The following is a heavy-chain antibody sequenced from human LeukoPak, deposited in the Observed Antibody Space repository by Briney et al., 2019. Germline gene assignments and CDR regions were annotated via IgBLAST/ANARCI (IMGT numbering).Heavy chain of an antibody. CDR1: GGSISSANYY. V-gene: IGHV4-31*01. J-gene: IGHJ4*02. CDR2: IYFRGTT. Sequence: PSETLSLTCTVSGGSISSANYYWSWIRQRPGKGLEWLGYIYFRGTTYYNPSLKRQVTISVDTSKNRFSLKLSSVTAADTAVYYCARFRGYDFADSWGQGTLVSVSS. D-gene: IGHD5-12*01. CDR3: ARFRGYDFADS.